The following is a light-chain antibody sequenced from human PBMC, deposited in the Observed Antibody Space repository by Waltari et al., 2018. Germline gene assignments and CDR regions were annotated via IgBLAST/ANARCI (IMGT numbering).Light chain of an antibody. CDR3: QHFKTYPIT. Sequence: IQLTQSPSSLSASVGDRVPIACRASQDINNDLAWYQQKPGKAPKLLIYYASSLQSGVPSRFSGSGSGTDFTLTISSLQPEDFATYHCQHFKTYPITFGQGTRLEIK. J-gene: IGKJ5*01. CDR1: QDINND. V-gene: IGKV1-13*02. CDR2: YAS.